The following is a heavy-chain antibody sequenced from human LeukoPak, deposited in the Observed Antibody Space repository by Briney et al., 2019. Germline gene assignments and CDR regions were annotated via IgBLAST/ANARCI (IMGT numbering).Heavy chain of an antibody. CDR2: IYSGGST. Sequence: GGSLRLSCAASGFTVSSNYMSWVRQAPGKGLEWVSVIYSGGSTYYADSVKGRFIISRDSSKNSLYLQMNSLRAEDTAVYYCARGGTYQPLLGYWGQGTLVTVSS. D-gene: IGHD2-2*01. V-gene: IGHV3-53*01. J-gene: IGHJ4*02. CDR1: GFTVSSNY. CDR3: ARGGTYQPLLGY.